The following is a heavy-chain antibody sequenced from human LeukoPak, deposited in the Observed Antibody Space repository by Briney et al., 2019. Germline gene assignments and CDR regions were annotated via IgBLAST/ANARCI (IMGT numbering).Heavy chain of an antibody. CDR2: ISYDGSNE. CDR3: AKDRHYQSNVLDY. Sequence: GGSLRLSCAASGFAFSSYDMHWVRQAPGKGLEWVALISYDGSNEYCADSVKGRFTISRDNSKNTVYLQMNSLTTEDTAVYYCAKDRHYQSNVLDYWGQGTLVTVSS. CDR1: GFAFSSYD. V-gene: IGHV3-30*18. J-gene: IGHJ4*02. D-gene: IGHD3-22*01.